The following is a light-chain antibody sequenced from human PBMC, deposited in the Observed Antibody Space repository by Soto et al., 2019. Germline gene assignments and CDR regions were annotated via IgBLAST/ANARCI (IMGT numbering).Light chain of an antibody. CDR1: QSVSSN. Sequence: EIVRTQSPATLSVSPGERATLSCRASQSVSSNLAWYQQKPGQAPRLLIYGASTRATGIPARFSGSGSGTEFTLTISIRQSEDVTVYSCQHYNNWPPLTFGGGTKGEIK. CDR3: QHYNNWPPLT. CDR2: GAS. V-gene: IGKV3-15*01. J-gene: IGKJ4*01.